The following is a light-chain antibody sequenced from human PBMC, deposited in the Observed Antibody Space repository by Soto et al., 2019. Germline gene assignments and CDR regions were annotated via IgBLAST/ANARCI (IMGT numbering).Light chain of an antibody. Sequence: EIVLTQSPATLSLSPGERATLSCRASQSVINYLAWYQQKPGQAPRLLIYGASTRASGVPARFSGSGSGTEFTLTISSLQSEDFAVYYCQQYNNWLRTFGHGTKVDI. V-gene: IGKV3-15*01. CDR2: GAS. J-gene: IGKJ1*01. CDR1: QSVINY. CDR3: QQYNNWLRT.